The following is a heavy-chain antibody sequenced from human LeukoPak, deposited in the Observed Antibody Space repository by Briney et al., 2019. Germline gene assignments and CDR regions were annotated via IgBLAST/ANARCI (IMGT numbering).Heavy chain of an antibody. CDR2: ISYDGSNK. V-gene: IGHV3-30*03. J-gene: IGHJ4*02. Sequence: GGSLRLSCAASGFTFSSYGMHWVRQAPGKGLEWVAVISYDGSNKYYADSVKGRFTISRDNSKNTLYLQMNSLRAEDTAVYYCAHKRGELLYYFDYWGQGTLVTVSS. D-gene: IGHD1-26*01. CDR1: GFTFSSYG. CDR3: AHKRGELLYYFDY.